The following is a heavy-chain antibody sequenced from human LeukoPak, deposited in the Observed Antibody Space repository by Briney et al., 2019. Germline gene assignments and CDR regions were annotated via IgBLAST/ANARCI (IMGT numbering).Heavy chain of an antibody. V-gene: IGHV4-4*07. Sequence: SETLSLTCTVSGGSMNSFHWNWIRQPAGKGLECIGRIYTSGTTNYNPSLESRVTMSIDTSKNQFSLNLGSVTAADTAVYYRARGSGYNYGQYYFDYWGQGTLVIVSS. D-gene: IGHD5-18*01. CDR1: GGSMNSFH. J-gene: IGHJ4*02. CDR3: ARGSGYNYGQYYFDY. CDR2: IYTSGTT.